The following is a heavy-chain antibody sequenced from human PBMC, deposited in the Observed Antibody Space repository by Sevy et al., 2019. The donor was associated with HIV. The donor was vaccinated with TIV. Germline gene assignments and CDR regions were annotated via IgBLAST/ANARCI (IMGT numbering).Heavy chain of an antibody. CDR2: IYKTGST. Sequence: SETLSLSCSVSGGSVSSGTYYWSWIRQPPGKGLEWIGHIYKTGSTNYKLSLQSRVTISVDTSTNQFSLRLRSVTAADRAVYYCARVPRGQLWYSGSLGGYYYHMDVWGKWTTVTVSS. V-gene: IGHV4-61*01. J-gene: IGHJ6*03. CDR3: ARVPRGQLWYSGSLGGYYYHMDV. D-gene: IGHD3-16*01. CDR1: GGSVSSGTYY.